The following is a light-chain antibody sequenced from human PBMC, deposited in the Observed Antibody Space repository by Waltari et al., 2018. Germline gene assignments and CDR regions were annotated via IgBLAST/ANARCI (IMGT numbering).Light chain of an antibody. CDR3: QQSYSVPLT. J-gene: IGKJ4*01. Sequence: TCRTSQSISTYLNWYHHKPGKAPTLLIYAASSLQSGVPSRFSGSGSGTEFTLTISSLQPEDSATYYCQQSYSVPLTFGGGTKVEI. V-gene: IGKV1-39*01. CDR1: QSISTY. CDR2: AAS.